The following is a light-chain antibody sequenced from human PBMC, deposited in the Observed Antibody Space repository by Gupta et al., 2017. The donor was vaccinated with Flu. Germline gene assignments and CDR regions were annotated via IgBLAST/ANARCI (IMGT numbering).Light chain of an antibody. J-gene: IGLJ3*02. CDR2: EVA. CDR3: CSYTRTTASIIAWV. V-gene: IGLV2-14*01. Sequence: IYEVAYRPSGVSNRFSGSKSGNTAALTISGLQADDEADYYCCSYTRTTASIIAWVFDGGTKVTVL.